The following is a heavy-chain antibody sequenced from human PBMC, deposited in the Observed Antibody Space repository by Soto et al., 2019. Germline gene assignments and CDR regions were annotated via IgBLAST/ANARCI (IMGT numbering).Heavy chain of an antibody. CDR1: GGTFSTHV. CDR2: IVPKFGTT. J-gene: IGHJ5*02. CDR3: VRGGSDNSGWYIWFDP. D-gene: IGHD6-19*01. Sequence: SVKVSCKTSGGTFSTHVIGWVRQAPGQGLEWMGGIVPKFGTTNYAHKFKGRVKITADESTSTAYMEVSSLTSEDTAVYYCVRGGSDNSGWYIWFDPWGQGTLVTVSS. V-gene: IGHV1-69*13.